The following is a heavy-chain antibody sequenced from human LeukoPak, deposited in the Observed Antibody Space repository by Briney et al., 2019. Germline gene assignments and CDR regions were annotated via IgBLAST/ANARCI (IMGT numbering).Heavy chain of an antibody. D-gene: IGHD3-22*01. Sequence: AASVKVSCKASGGTFSSYAISWVRQAPGQGREGMGGIIPIFGTANYAQKFQGRVTITTDESTSTAYMELSSLRSEDTAVYYCARDYYDSSGTHEWGQGTLVTVSS. CDR2: IIPIFGTA. V-gene: IGHV1-69*05. CDR1: GGTFSSYA. CDR3: ARDYYDSSGTHE. J-gene: IGHJ4*02.